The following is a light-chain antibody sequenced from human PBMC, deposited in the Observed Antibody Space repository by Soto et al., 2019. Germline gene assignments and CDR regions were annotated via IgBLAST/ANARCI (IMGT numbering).Light chain of an antibody. CDR3: SSYTSSSTPCVV. CDR1: SSDVGGYNY. CDR2: DVS. Sequence: QSALTQPASVSGSPGQSITISCTGTSSDVGGYNYVSWYQQHPGKAPKLMIYDVSNRPSGVSNRFSGSKSGNTASLTISGLQAEDAADYYCSSYTSSSTPCVVFGGGTKVTVL. J-gene: IGLJ2*01. V-gene: IGLV2-14*01.